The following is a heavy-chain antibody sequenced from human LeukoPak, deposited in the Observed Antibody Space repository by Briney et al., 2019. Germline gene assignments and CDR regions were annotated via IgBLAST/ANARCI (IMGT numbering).Heavy chain of an antibody. J-gene: IGHJ5*02. CDR1: GFTFSSYA. CDR2: ISSNGGST. D-gene: IGHD4-17*01. V-gene: IGHV3-64*01. Sequence: GGSLRLSCAASGFTFSSYAMHWVRQAPGKGLEYVSAISSNGGSTYYANSVKGRFTISRDNSKNTLYLQMGSLRAEDMAVYYCARDLDYGDYWGAFDPWGQGTLVTVSS. CDR3: ARDLDYGDYWGAFDP.